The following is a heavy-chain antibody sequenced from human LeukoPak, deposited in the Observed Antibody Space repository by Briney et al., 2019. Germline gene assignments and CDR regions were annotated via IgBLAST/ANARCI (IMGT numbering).Heavy chain of an antibody. V-gene: IGHV1-2*02. CDR2: INPNSGGT. Sequence: GASVKVSCKASGYTFTGYYMHWVRQAPGQGLEWMGWINPNSGGTNYAQKFQGRVTMTRDTPISTAYMELSRLRSDDTAVYYCARWSEVRGVLDYWGQGTLVTVSS. D-gene: IGHD3-10*01. CDR1: GYTFTGYY. CDR3: ARWSEVRGVLDY. J-gene: IGHJ4*02.